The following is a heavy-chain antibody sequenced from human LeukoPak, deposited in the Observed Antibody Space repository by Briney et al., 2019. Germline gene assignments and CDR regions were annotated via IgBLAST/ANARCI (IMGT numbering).Heavy chain of an antibody. V-gene: IGHV3-74*01. CDR2: ITGDGSST. D-gene: IGHD5-18*01. Sequence: GGSLRLSCAASGFIFRTYWMHWVRQAPGKGLVWISRITGDGSSTSYADSVKGRFAISRNNAKNTVYLQMNSLRAEDTAVYYCARDSGYSFDSWGQGTLVTVSS. CDR3: ARDSGYSFDS. CDR1: GFIFRTYW. J-gene: IGHJ4*02.